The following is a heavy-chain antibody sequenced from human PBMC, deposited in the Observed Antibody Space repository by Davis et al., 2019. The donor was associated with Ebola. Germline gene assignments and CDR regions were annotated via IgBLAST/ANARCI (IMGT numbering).Heavy chain of an antibody. CDR1: GGSFSGYY. D-gene: IGHD3-3*01. CDR3: ARGTRAITIFGVVPRQPFDY. Sequence: SETLSLTCAVYGGSFSGYYWSWIRQPPGKGLEWIGEINHSGSTNYNPSLKSRVTISVDTSKNQFSLKLSSVTAADTAVYYCARGTRAITIFGVVPRQPFDYWGQGTLVTVSS. J-gene: IGHJ4*02. CDR2: INHSGST. V-gene: IGHV4-34*01.